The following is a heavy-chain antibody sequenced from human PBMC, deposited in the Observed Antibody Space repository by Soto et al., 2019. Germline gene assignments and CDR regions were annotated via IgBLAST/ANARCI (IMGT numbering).Heavy chain of an antibody. V-gene: IGHV3-30*18. Sequence: LRLSCAASGFTFSSYGMHWVRQAPGKGLEWVAVISYDGSNKYYADSVKGRFTISRDNSKNTLYLQMNSLRAEDTAVYYCAKVFRSYYYGMDVWGQGTTVTVSS. J-gene: IGHJ6*02. CDR1: GFTFSSYG. CDR2: ISYDGSNK. CDR3: AKVFRSYYYGMDV.